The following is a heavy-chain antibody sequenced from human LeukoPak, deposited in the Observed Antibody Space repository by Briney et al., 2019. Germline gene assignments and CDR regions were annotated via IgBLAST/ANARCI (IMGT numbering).Heavy chain of an antibody. V-gene: IGHV3-74*01. CDR3: ARGFTIFGVVNDAFDI. Sequence: GGSLRLSCAASAFTFSSYWMHWVRQAPGKGLVWVSRINSDGSSTSYADSVKGRFTISRDNAKNTLYLQMKSLRAEDTSVYYCARGFTIFGVVNDAFDIWGQGTMVTVSS. J-gene: IGHJ3*02. D-gene: IGHD3-3*01. CDR1: AFTFSSYW. CDR2: INSDGSST.